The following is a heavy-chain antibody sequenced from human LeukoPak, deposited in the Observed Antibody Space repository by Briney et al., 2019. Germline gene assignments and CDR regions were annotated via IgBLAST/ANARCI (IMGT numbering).Heavy chain of an antibody. CDR3: ATRAPAGPYSS. D-gene: IGHD6-13*01. CDR2: ISGSGHST. CDR1: GFTFSSYA. J-gene: IGHJ4*02. V-gene: IGHV3-23*01. Sequence: GGSLRLSCAASGFTFSSYAMDWVRQAPGKGLEWVSAISGSGHSTYYADSVKGRFTISRDNPKNTLYLQMNSLRAEDTAVYYCATRAPAGPYSSWGQGTLVTVSS.